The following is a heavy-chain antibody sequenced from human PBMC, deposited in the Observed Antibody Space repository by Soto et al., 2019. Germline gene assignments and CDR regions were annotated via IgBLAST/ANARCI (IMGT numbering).Heavy chain of an antibody. V-gene: IGHV1-3*05. CDR2: INAGNGNT. CDR1: GYTFTSYG. D-gene: IGHD2-2*01. CDR3: ASSYCISTSCPPYYGMDV. Sequence: QVQLVQSGAEEKKPGASVKVSCKASGYTFTSYGMHWVRQAPGQRLEWMGWINAGNGNTKYSQKFQGRVTITRDTSASTAYMELSSLRSEDTAVYYCASSYCISTSCPPYYGMDVWGQGTTVTVSS. J-gene: IGHJ6*02.